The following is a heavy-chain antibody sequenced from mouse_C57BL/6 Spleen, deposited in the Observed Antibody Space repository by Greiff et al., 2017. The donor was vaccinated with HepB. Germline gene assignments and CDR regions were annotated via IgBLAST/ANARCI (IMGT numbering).Heavy chain of an antibody. CDR2: IHPGDGDT. J-gene: IGHJ3*01. D-gene: IGHD1-1*01. CDR1: GYAFCSSW. Sequence: VQLQQSGSQLVKPGASVKISCKASGYAFCSSWMHWVKQRPGKGLEWIGWIHPGDGDTNYNGKFKGKATLTAEKSSSTAYMQLSSVTSEDSAVYFCARSFITTVVEGFAYWGQGTLVTVSA. V-gene: IGHV1-82*01. CDR3: ARSFITTVVEGFAY.